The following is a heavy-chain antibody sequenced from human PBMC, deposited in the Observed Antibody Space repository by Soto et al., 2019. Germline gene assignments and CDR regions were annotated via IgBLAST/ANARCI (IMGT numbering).Heavy chain of an antibody. D-gene: IGHD7-27*01. V-gene: IGHV3-23*01. CDR1: GFTFSSYA. J-gene: IGHJ3*02. CDR2: ISGSGGST. CDR3: AKDIELGSDAFDI. Sequence: QLVGPLRLSCAASGFTFSSYAMSWVRQAPGKGLEWVSAISGSGGSTYYADSVKGRFTISRDNSKNTLYLQMNSLRAEDTAVYYCAKDIELGSDAFDIWGQGTMVTVSS.